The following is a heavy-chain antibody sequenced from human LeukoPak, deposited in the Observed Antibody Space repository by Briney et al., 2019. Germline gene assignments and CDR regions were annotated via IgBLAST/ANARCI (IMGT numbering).Heavy chain of an antibody. V-gene: IGHV3-21*01. CDR3: ARDVTYYDFWSGYSP. J-gene: IGHJ5*02. D-gene: IGHD3-3*01. CDR2: ISSSSSYI. CDR1: GFIFSSYS. Sequence: GGSLRPSCAASGFIFSSYSMNWVRQAPGKGLEWVSSISSSSSYIYYADSVKGRFTISRDNAKNSLYLQMNSLRAEDTAVYYCARDVTYYDFWSGYSPWGQGTLVTVSS.